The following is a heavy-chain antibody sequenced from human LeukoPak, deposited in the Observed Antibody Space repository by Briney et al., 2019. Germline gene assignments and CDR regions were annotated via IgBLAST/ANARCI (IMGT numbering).Heavy chain of an antibody. Sequence: PGGSLRLSCAASGFTFKNFAISWVRQAPGKGLEWVSAISGSGGSTYYADSVKGRFTISRDNSKNTLYLQMNSLRAEDTAVYYCAKERSSGWYGHIHGYWGQGTLVTVSS. V-gene: IGHV3-23*01. D-gene: IGHD6-19*01. CDR1: GFTFKNFA. CDR2: ISGSGGST. J-gene: IGHJ4*02. CDR3: AKERSSGWYGHIHGY.